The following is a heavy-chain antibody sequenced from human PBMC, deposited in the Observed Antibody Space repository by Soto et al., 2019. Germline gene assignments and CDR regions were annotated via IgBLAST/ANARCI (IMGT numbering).Heavy chain of an antibody. J-gene: IGHJ4*02. CDR3: AHGDLLDFHY. CDR2: IYWNGIE. D-gene: IGHD3-10*01. V-gene: IGHV2-5*01. CDR1: GFSLISSGEA. Sequence: IFSKESGPTLVRTTQTLTLTCTFSGFSLISSGEAVGWSRQPPGKTLEWLALIYWNGIERYSPSLKSRITIIKDTSKNHVVLTMTNMAPVDTATDFCAHGDLLDFHYCCPETLVSVS.